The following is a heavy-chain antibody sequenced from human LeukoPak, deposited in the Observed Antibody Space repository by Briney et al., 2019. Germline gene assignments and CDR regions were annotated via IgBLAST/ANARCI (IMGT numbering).Heavy chain of an antibody. Sequence: WASVKVSCKASGGTFSSYAITWVRQAPGQGLEWMGRIIPILGIANYAQKFQGRVTITADKSTSTAYMELSSLRSDDTAVYYCARGPEDTLRVDSGYDYGYYYYGMDVWGQGTTVTVSS. V-gene: IGHV1-69*04. J-gene: IGHJ6*02. CDR3: ARGPEDTLRVDSGYDYGYYYYGMDV. D-gene: IGHD5-12*01. CDR1: GGTFSSYA. CDR2: IIPILGIA.